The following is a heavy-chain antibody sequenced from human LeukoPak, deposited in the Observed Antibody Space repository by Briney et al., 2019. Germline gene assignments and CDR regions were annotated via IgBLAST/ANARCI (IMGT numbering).Heavy chain of an antibody. CDR2: IIPIFGTA. CDR1: GGTFSSYA. D-gene: IGHD2-2*01. V-gene: IGHV1-69*13. CDR3: ARRMPGDAFDV. J-gene: IGHJ3*01. Sequence: ASVKVSCKASGGTFSSYAISWVRQAPGQGLEWMGGIIPIFGTANYAQKFQGRVTITADESTSTAYMELSSLRAEDTAMYFCARRMPGDAFDVWGQGTMVTVSS.